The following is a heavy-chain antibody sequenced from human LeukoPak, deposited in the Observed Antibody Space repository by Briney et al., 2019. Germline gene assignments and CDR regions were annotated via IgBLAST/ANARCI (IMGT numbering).Heavy chain of an antibody. CDR3: ARSELTTYYYGSGSYYMIDY. J-gene: IGHJ4*02. V-gene: IGHV3-74*01. D-gene: IGHD3-10*01. CDR2: INSDGSST. CDR1: GFTFSSYW. Sequence: GGSLRLSCAASGFTFSSYWMHWVRQAPGKGLVWVSRINSDGSSTSYADSVKGRFTISRDNAKNTLYLQMNSLRAEDTAVYYCARSELTTYYYGSGSYYMIDYWGQGTLVTVSS.